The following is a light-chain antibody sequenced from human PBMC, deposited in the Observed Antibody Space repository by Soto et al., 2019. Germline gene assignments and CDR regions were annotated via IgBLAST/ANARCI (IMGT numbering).Light chain of an antibody. CDR3: SSYTSSSTLVV. CDR2: DVT. Sequence: QSALTQPASVSGSPGQSITISCTGTSSDVGGYNYVSWYQQHPGKAPKLMIYDVTNRPSGVSNRFSASKSGNTASLTISGLQAEDEADYYCSSYTSSSTLVVFGGGTQLTVL. V-gene: IGLV2-14*03. J-gene: IGLJ2*01. CDR1: SSDVGGYNY.